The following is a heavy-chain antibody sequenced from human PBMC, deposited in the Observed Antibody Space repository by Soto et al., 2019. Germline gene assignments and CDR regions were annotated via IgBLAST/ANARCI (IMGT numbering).Heavy chain of an antibody. CDR3: ARQGPYIYGFTLPPNWFDP. V-gene: IGHV4-39*01. J-gene: IGHJ5*02. Sequence: SETLSLTCAVYGDSISSNSYYWGWIRQPPGKGLEWIGSNYYSGSPYFNPSLRSRVTISVDTSKNQLSLKLSSVTAADTAVYYCARQGPYIYGFTLPPNWFDPWGQGTLVTVSS. CDR2: NYYSGSP. CDR1: GDSISSNSYY. D-gene: IGHD5-18*01.